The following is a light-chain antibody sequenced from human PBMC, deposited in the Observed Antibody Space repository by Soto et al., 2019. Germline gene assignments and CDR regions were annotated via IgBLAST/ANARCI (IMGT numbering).Light chain of an antibody. J-gene: IGLJ2*01. CDR3: CSYAGSSTWVV. Sequence: QSALAQPASVSGSPGQSITFSCTGASSDFGTFNLVSWYQQYPGKAPKLIIYEGSKRPSGVSNRFSGSKSGNTASLTISGLQAEDEADYYCCSYAGSSTWVVFGGGTKLTVL. CDR2: EGS. V-gene: IGLV2-23*01. CDR1: SSDFGTFNL.